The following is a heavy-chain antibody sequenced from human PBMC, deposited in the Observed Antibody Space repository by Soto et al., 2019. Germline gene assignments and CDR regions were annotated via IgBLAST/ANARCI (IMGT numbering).Heavy chain of an antibody. V-gene: IGHV3-74*01. CDR1: GFTFSSYR. CDR3: ARGFCRGGSCYYYYYGMDV. D-gene: IGHD2-15*01. CDR2: INGDGSST. Sequence: EVQLVESGGGLVQPGGSLRLSCAASGFTFSSYRMHWVRQAPGKGLVWVSRINGDGSSTIYADSVKGRFTISRDNAKNTLYLQMNSLRAEDTAVYYCARGFCRGGSCYYYYYGMDVWGQGTTVTVSS. J-gene: IGHJ6*02.